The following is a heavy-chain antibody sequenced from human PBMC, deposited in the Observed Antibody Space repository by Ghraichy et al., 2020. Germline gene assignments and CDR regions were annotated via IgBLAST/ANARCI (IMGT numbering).Heavy chain of an antibody. CDR2: IHPNSGGT. J-gene: IGHJ6*03. V-gene: IGHV1-2*06. Sequence: MGRIHPNSGGTNYAQKFQGRVTMTRDTSISTAYIERSRLRSDDTAVYYCARDHLFRDYYFYMDVWGKGTTVTGS. CDR3: ARDHLFRDYYFYMDV. D-gene: IGHD2-21*01.